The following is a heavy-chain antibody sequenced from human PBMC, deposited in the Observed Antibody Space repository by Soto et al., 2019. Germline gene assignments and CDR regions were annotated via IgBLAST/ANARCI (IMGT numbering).Heavy chain of an antibody. V-gene: IGHV4-59*07. Sequence: TDPLSLTCTVSGCSICIYDRSWLLEPLGKGLEWIGYIYYSGSTNYNPSLKSRVTISVDTSKNQFSLRLSSVTAADTAVYYCARGCGMGATARPRYAFDIWGQGTMVPV. CDR1: GCSICIYD. CDR2: IYYSGST. CDR3: ARGCGMGATARPRYAFDI. D-gene: IGHD1-26*01. J-gene: IGHJ3*02.